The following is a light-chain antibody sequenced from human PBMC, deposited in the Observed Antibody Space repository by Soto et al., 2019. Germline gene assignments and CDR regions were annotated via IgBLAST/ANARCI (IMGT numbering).Light chain of an antibody. J-gene: IGKJ1*01. Sequence: VLTQSPGTLSLSPGERATLSCRASQSFSSSFLGWYQQKPGQAPRLLIYGASRRASGIPDRFSGSGSGTDFTLTIRRLEPEDFAVYYCQQYETTPWTFGQGTKVEIK. CDR1: QSFSSSF. CDR2: GAS. CDR3: QQYETTPWT. V-gene: IGKV3-20*01.